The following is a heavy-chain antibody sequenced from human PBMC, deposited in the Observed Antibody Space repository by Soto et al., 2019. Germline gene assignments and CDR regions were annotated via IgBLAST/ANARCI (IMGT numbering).Heavy chain of an antibody. CDR3: ARDYGDPMLGGYYYYYYMDV. CDR2: ISSSSSYI. D-gene: IGHD4-17*01. CDR1: GFTFSSYS. Sequence: EVQLVESGGGLVKPGGSLRLSCAASGFTFSSYSMNWVRQAPGKGLEWVSSISSSSSYIYYADSVKGRFTISRDNAKNSLYLQMNSLRAEDTAVYYCARDYGDPMLGGYYYYYYMDVWGKGTTVTVSS. V-gene: IGHV3-21*01. J-gene: IGHJ6*03.